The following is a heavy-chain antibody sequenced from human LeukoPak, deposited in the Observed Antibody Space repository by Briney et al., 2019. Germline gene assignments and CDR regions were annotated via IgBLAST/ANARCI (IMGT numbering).Heavy chain of an antibody. CDR2: IIPIFGTA. J-gene: IGHJ4*02. D-gene: IGHD2-21*02. CDR1: GGTFSSYA. CDR3: ARSPLYCGGDCYAEPKVDY. Sequence: GASVKVSXKASGGTFSSYAISWVRQAPGQGLEWMGRIIPIFGTANYAQKFQGRVTITTDGSTSTAYMELSSLRSGDTAVYYCARSPLYCGGDCYAEPKVDYWGQGTLVTVSS. V-gene: IGHV1-69*05.